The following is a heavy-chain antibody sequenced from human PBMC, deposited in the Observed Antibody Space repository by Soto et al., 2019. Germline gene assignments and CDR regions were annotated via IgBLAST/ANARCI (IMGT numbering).Heavy chain of an antibody. J-gene: IGHJ5*02. V-gene: IGHV4-34*01. Sequence: SETLSLTCAVYGGSFSGYHWSWIRQPPGKGLEWIGEINHSGSTNYNPSLKSRVTISVDTSKNQFSLKLSSVTAADTAVYYGARALNLWQQLPRAWASQPTLFDPWGQGTLVTVSS. CDR1: GGSFSGYH. CDR3: ARALNLWQQLPRAWASQPTLFDP. CDR2: INHSGST. D-gene: IGHD6-13*01.